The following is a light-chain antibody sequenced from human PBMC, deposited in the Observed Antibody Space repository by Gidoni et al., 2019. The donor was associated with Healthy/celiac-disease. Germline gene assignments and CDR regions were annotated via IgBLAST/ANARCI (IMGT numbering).Light chain of an antibody. Sequence: QSALTQPRAVSGSTGQSVPISCTGTSSDVGGYNYVSCHQQHPGTAPNLMIYDASKRPSGVPDRFSGSKSVNTASLTISGLQAEDEADYYCCSYAGSYTGVFGGGTKLTVL. CDR1: SSDVGGYNY. J-gene: IGLJ3*02. CDR2: DAS. V-gene: IGLV2-11*01. CDR3: CSYAGSYTGV.